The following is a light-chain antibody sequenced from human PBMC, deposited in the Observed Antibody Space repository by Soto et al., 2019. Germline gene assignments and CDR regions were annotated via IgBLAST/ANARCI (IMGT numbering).Light chain of an antibody. CDR3: QQRSNWPST. V-gene: IGKV3-11*01. CDR2: DAS. Sequence: ESVLPQSTATLSFSPGERATLSCRASQSVSSYLAWYQQKPGQAPRLLIYDASNRATGIPARFSGSGSGTDFTLTISSLEPEDFAVYYCQQRSNWPSTFGRGTRLEIK. J-gene: IGKJ5*01. CDR1: QSVSSY.